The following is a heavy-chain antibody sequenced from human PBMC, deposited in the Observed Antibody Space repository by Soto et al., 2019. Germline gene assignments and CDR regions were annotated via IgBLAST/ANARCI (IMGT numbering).Heavy chain of an antibody. CDR1: GGSFSGYY. D-gene: IGHD3-3*01. V-gene: IGHV4-34*01. CDR3: ARGRHHNYDFWSGYSPRFLGSFDY. J-gene: IGHJ4*02. Sequence: PSETLSLTCAVYGGSFSGYYWSWIRQPPGKGLEWIGEFNHSGSTNYNPSLKSRVTISVDTSKNQFSLKLSSVTAADTAVYYCARGRHHNYDFWSGYSPRFLGSFDYWGQGTLVTVSS. CDR2: FNHSGST.